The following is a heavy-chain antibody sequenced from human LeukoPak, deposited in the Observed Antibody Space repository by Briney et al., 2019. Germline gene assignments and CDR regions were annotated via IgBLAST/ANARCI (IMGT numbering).Heavy chain of an antibody. CDR1: GYTFTSYA. J-gene: IGHJ4*02. CDR3: ARNRIAAAGTALVSDY. CDR2: IIPIFGTA. V-gene: IGHV1-69*13. D-gene: IGHD6-13*01. Sequence: ASVKVSCKASGYTFTSYAISWVRQAPGQGLEWMGGIIPIFGTANYAQKFQGRVTITADESTSTAYMELSSLRSEDTAVYYCARNRIAAAGTALVSDYWGQGTLVTVSS.